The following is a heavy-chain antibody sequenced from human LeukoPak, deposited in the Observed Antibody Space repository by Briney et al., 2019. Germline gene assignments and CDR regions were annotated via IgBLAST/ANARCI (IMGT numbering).Heavy chain of an antibody. J-gene: IGHJ4*02. CDR2: ISGSGGST. V-gene: IGHV3-23*01. D-gene: IGHD1-20*01. CDR3: AKQGLTGTTGDY. CDR1: GFTFSSYA. Sequence: GRSLRLSCAASGFTFSSYAMSWVRHAPRKWLEWVSAISGSGGSTYYADSVKGRFTISRDNSKNTLYLQMNILRAEDTAVYYWAKQGLTGTTGDYWGQGTLVTVS.